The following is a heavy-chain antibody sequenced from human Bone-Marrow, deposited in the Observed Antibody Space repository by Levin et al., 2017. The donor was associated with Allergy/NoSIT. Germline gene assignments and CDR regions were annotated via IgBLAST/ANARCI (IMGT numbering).Heavy chain of an antibody. CDR2: ISGSGDYT. V-gene: IGHV3-23*01. Sequence: GGSLRLSCAASGFTFKNYALTWVRRAPRKGLEWVSAISGSGDYTYYADSVRGRFTITRDNSKDTLYLQMNSLRGEDTAVYYCVKFGGYDYFEAFDAWGQGTMVTVSS. J-gene: IGHJ3*01. CDR3: VKFGGYDYFEAFDA. CDR1: GFTFKNYA. D-gene: IGHD5-12*01.